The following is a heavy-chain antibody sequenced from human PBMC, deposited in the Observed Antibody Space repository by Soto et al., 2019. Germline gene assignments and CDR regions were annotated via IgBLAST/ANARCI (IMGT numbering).Heavy chain of an antibody. Sequence: TLSLTCTVSGGSISSGDYYWSWIRQPPGKGLEWIGYIDYSGCTYYNPSLKSRVTIAVDTSKNQLSLRLSSVTDADTAVYYCGRESSPAGPYYYYYGMDVWGRGTTVTVYS. CDR2: IDYSGCT. V-gene: IGHV4-30-4*08. CDR1: GGSISSGDYY. J-gene: IGHJ6*02. CDR3: GRESSPAGPYYYYYGMDV.